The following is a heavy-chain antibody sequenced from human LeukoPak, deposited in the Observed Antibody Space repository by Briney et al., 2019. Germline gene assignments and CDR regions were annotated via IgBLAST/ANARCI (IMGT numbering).Heavy chain of an antibody. J-gene: IGHJ4*02. CDR1: GYTLTELS. V-gene: IGHV1-24*01. CDR2: FDPEDGET. CDR3: ARDRVMGGTTTCEY. D-gene: IGHD1-7*01. Sequence: ASVKVSCKVSGYTLTELSMHWVRQAPGKGLEWMGGFDPEDGETIYAQKFQGRVTVTEDTSTDTAYMELSSLRSEDTAVYYCARDRVMGGTTTCEYWGQGTLVTVSS.